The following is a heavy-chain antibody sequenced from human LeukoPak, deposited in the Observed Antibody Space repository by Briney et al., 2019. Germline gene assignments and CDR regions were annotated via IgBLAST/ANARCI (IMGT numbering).Heavy chain of an antibody. J-gene: IGHJ4*02. V-gene: IGHV3-23*01. CDR1: GFTFSSYS. D-gene: IGHD3-10*01. CDR3: AKERWFGETNLYYFDY. CDR2: ISGSGGNT. Sequence: PGGSLRLSCAASGFTFSSYSMSWVRQAPGKGLEWVSAISGSGGNTYYADSVKGRFTISRENSKNTLYLQMNSLRAEDTAVYYCAKERWFGETNLYYFDYWGQGSLVTVSS.